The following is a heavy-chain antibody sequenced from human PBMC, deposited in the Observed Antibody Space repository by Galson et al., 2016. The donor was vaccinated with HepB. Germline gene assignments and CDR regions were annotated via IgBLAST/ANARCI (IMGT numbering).Heavy chain of an antibody. D-gene: IGHD6-13*01. V-gene: IGHV4-38-2*02. CDR3: AASSAAAGIVY. CDR2: IYHTGST. Sequence: ETLSLTCTVSGYSISSGYYWGWIRQPPGKGLEWIGSIYHTGSTYYHPSLKSRVTISIDTSKNQFSLKLGSVTAADTAMYYCAASSAAAGIVYWGQGTLVTVSS. J-gene: IGHJ4*02. CDR1: GYSISSGYY.